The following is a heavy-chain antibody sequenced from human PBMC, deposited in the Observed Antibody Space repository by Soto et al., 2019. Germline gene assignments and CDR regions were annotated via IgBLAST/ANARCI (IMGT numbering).Heavy chain of an antibody. V-gene: IGHV3-23*01. J-gene: IGHJ4*02. CDR1: GFTFSSYA. D-gene: IGHD3-3*01. CDR3: ANLRITIFGVVHRFDY. CDR2: ISGSGGST. Sequence: PGGSLRLSCAASGFTFSSYAMSWVRQAPGKGLEWVSAISGSGGSTYYADSVKGRFTISRDNSKNTLYLQMNSLRAEDTAVYYCANLRITIFGVVHRFDYWGQGTLVTVSS.